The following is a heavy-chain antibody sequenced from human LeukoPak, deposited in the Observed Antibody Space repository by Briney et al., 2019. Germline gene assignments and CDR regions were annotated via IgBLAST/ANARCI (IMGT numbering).Heavy chain of an antibody. Sequence: SVKVSCKASGGTFSSYAISWVRQAPGQGLEWMGGIIPIFGTANYAQKFQGRVTITTDDSTSTAYMELSSLRSEDTAVYYCARGDGRIAAAGLDVWGKGTTVTVSS. CDR3: ARGDGRIAAAGLDV. D-gene: IGHD6-13*01. J-gene: IGHJ6*04. V-gene: IGHV1-69*05. CDR2: IIPIFGTA. CDR1: GGTFSSYA.